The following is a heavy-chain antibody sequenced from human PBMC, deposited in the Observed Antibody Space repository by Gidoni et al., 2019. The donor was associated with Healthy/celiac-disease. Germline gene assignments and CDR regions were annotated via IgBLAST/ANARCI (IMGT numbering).Heavy chain of an antibody. Sequence: QVQLVQSGAEVTKPVSSVKVSCKASGGTFSSYAISWVRQAPGQGLEWMGGIIPIFGTANYAQKFQGRVTITADESTSTAYMELSSLRSEDTAVYYCARKREYYDILTGPPKKNYYYGMDVWGQGTTVTVSS. CDR3: ARKREYYDILTGPPKKNYYYGMDV. D-gene: IGHD3-9*01. CDR2: IIPIFGTA. J-gene: IGHJ6*02. CDR1: GGTFSSYA. V-gene: IGHV1-69*01.